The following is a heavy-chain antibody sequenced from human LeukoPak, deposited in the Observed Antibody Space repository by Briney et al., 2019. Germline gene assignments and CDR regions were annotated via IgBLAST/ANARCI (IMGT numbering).Heavy chain of an antibody. CDR2: ISSSGSTI. Sequence: GGSLRLSCAASGFTFSDYYMSWIRQAPGKGLEWVSYISSSGSTIYYADSVKGRFTISRDNAKNSLYLQMNSLRAEDTAVYYCARDLVVVPAAIGWFDPWGPGTPVTVSP. J-gene: IGHJ5*02. CDR1: GFTFSDYY. CDR3: ARDLVVVPAAIGWFDP. V-gene: IGHV3-11*04. D-gene: IGHD2-2*01.